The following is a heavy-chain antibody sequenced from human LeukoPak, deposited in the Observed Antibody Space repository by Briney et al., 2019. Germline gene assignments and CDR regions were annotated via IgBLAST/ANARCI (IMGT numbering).Heavy chain of an antibody. Sequence: PGGSLRLSCAASGFILSGYWMSWDRQAPGKGLEWVSYISSGGSAIYYADSVKGRFTISRDNAKRSLFLQMNSLRAEDTAVYYCARGTNYYDRSGYFPDYWGQGTLVTVSS. CDR3: ARGTNYYDRSGYFPDY. CDR1: GFILSGYW. D-gene: IGHD3-22*01. J-gene: IGHJ4*02. CDR2: ISSGGSAI. V-gene: IGHV3-11*04.